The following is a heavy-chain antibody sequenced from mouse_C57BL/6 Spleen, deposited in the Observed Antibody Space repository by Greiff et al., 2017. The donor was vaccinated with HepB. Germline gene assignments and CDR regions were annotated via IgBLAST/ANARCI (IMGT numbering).Heavy chain of an antibody. CDR3: AMPSSNYVGGLFDV. J-gene: IGHJ1*03. V-gene: IGHV5-17*01. CDR2: ISSGSSTI. D-gene: IGHD2-5*01. CDR1: GFTFSDSG. Sequence: EVQLVESGGGLVKPGGSLKLSCAASGFTFSDSGMHWVRQAPEKGLEWVAYISSGSSTIYYADTVKGRFTISRDKAKNTLFLQMTSLRSEDTAMYYCAMPSSNYVGGLFDVGGTGTTFTGSS.